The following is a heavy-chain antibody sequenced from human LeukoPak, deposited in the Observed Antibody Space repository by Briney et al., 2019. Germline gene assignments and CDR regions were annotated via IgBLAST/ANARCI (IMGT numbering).Heavy chain of an antibody. CDR3: AKGYDSSGYYPTPFDY. CDR1: GFTFSSYA. D-gene: IGHD3-22*01. CDR2: ISGSGGST. V-gene: IGHV3-23*01. Sequence: PGGSLRLSCAASGFTFSSYAMGWVRQAPGKGLEWVSSISGSGGSTYYADSVKGRFTISRDNSKNTLYLQMNSLRAEDTAVYYCAKGYDSSGYYPTPFDYWGQGTLVTVSS. J-gene: IGHJ4*02.